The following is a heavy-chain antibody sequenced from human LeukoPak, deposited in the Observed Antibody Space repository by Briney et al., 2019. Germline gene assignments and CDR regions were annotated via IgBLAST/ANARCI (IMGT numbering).Heavy chain of an antibody. CDR1: GFTFSDYY. Sequence: GGSLRLSCAASGFTFSDYYMSWIRQAPGKGLEWVSYISSSGSTIYYADSVKGRFTISRDNAKNSLYLQMNSLRAEDTAVYYCARLRTYDSSGYYPYYYYYYGMDVWGQGTTVTVSS. CDR3: ARLRTYDSSGYYPYYYYYYGMDV. CDR2: ISSSGSTI. D-gene: IGHD3-22*01. V-gene: IGHV3-11*01. J-gene: IGHJ6*02.